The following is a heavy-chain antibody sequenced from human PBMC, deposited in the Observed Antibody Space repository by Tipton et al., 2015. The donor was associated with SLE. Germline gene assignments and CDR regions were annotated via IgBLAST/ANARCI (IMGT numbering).Heavy chain of an antibody. J-gene: IGHJ6*02. V-gene: IGHV3-30*02. D-gene: IGHD2-8*02. CDR2: IRYDGRNK. CDR3: AKDRGLTVVSYYGMDV. CDR1: GFTFSSYG. Sequence: GSLRLSCAASGFTFSSYGMNWVRQAPGKGLEGVAFIRYDGRNKYYADFVKGRFTISRDNSKNTLYLQMTSLRAEDTAVYYCAKDRGLTVVSYYGMDVWGQGTTVTVSS.